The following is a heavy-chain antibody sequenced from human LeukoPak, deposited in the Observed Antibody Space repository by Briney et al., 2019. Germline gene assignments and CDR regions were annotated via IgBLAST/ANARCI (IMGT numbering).Heavy chain of an antibody. J-gene: IGHJ5*02. CDR3: ARERKTTGTERWFDP. V-gene: IGHV4-31*03. CDR1: GGSISSGGYY. Sequence: SETLSLTCIVSGGSISSGGYYWSWIRQHPGKGLEWIGYIYYSGSTYYNPSLKSRVTISVDTSKNQFSLKLSSVTAADTAVYYCARERKTTGTERWFDPWGQGTLVTVSS. D-gene: IGHD1-1*01. CDR2: IYYSGST.